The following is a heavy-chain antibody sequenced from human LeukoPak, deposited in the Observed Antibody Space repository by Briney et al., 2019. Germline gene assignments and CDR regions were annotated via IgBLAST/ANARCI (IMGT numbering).Heavy chain of an antibody. D-gene: IGHD6-19*01. CDR3: AKGSGIAVSGNLFDY. CDR2: ISGDGSGT. J-gene: IGHJ4*02. V-gene: IGHV3-74*01. Sequence: GRSLRLSCAASGFNFSTHWMHWVRQAPGKGLVWVSRISGDGSGTIYADSVEGRFTISRDNAKNTLYLQVSSLRAEDTAVYYCAKGSGIAVSGNLFDYWGQGTLVTVSS. CDR1: GFNFSTHW.